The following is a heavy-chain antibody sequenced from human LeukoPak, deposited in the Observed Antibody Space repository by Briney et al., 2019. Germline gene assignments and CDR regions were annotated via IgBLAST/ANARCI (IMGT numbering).Heavy chain of an antibody. CDR1: GFTFSSDW. V-gene: IGHV3-74*01. Sequence: EGSLTLCCLAYGFTFSSDWIQCLGQAPSNKIVLVSRVNSDGSSTTYADSVKGRSTISRDNAKNTLYLQMNSLRAEYTAVYYCVRSKEGYNFVGENDWVQGTLVTVSS. J-gene: IGHJ4*02. D-gene: IGHD5-24*01. CDR3: VRSKEGYNFVGEND. CDR2: VNSDGSST.